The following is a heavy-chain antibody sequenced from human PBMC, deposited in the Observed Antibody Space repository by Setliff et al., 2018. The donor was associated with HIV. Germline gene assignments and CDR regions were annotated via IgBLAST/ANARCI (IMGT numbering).Heavy chain of an antibody. V-gene: IGHV1-8*02. CDR1: GYTFTSYG. D-gene: IGHD3-10*01. J-gene: IGHJ3*02. Sequence: ASVKVSCKASGYTFTSYGISWVRQAPEQGLEWMGWMNPNSGNTGYAQKFQGRVTMTRNTSISTAYMELSSLRSEDTAVYYCASRLTLGDAFDIWGQGTMVTVSS. CDR2: MNPNSGNT. CDR3: ASRLTLGDAFDI.